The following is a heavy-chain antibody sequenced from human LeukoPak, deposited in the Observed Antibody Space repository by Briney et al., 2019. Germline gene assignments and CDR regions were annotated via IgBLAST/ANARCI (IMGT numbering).Heavy chain of an antibody. V-gene: IGHV3-48*04. Sequence: GGSLRLSCAASGFTFSSYSMNRVRQAPGEGLEWVSYISSSSSTIYYADSVKGRFTISRDNDKNSLYLQLHSLRAEDTAVYYCERGGAYYYDSSGYLDYWGQGTLVTVSS. D-gene: IGHD3-22*01. J-gene: IGHJ4*02. CDR1: GFTFSSYS. CDR2: ISSSSSTI. CDR3: ERGGAYYYDSSGYLDY.